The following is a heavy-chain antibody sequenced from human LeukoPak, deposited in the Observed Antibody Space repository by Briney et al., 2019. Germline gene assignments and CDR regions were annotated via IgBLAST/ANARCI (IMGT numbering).Heavy chain of an antibody. CDR3: AREAVVVPAAPHRHNWFDP. CDR1: GGSISSGDYY. Sequence: SETLSLTCTVSGGSISSGDYYWSWIRQPPGKGLEWIGYIYYSGSTSYNPSLKSRVTMSVDTSKNQFSLKLSSVTAADTAVYYCAREAVVVPAAPHRHNWFDPWGQGTLVTVSS. D-gene: IGHD2-2*01. J-gene: IGHJ5*02. CDR2: IYYSGST. V-gene: IGHV4-30-4*08.